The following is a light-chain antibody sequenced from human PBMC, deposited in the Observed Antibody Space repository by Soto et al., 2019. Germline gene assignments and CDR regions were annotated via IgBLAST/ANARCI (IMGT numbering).Light chain of an antibody. CDR1: SSDVGGYKY. Sequence: QSALTQPASVSGSPGQSITISCTGTSSDVGGYKYVSWYQRHPGKAPKLIIYEVTNRPSGVSSRFSGSKSGNTASLTISGLQTEDEADYFCSSYTTSTTLILFGGGTKVTVL. V-gene: IGLV2-14*01. CDR2: EVT. CDR3: SSYTTSTTLIL. J-gene: IGLJ2*01.